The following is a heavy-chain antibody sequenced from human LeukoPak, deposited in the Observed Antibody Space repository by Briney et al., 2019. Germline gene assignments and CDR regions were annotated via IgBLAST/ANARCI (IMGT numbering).Heavy chain of an antibody. V-gene: IGHV4-38-2*01. CDR2: ICQSGTT. Sequence: SETLSLTCAVSGYSISSGHFWGWIRQPPGKGLEWIGSICQSGTTYYNPSLKSRVTISVDTSKNHFSLKLSSVTAADTAVYYCARHVSYNIIGSHWGGFDPWGQGTLVTISS. CDR3: ARHVSYNIIGSHWGGFDP. D-gene: IGHD3-22*01. CDR1: GYSISSGHF. J-gene: IGHJ5*02.